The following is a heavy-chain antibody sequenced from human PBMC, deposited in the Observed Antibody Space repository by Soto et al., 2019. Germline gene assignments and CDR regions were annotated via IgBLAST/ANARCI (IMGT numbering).Heavy chain of an antibody. CDR1: GYTFTGYY. D-gene: IGHD2-2*01. J-gene: IGHJ6*03. V-gene: IGHV1-2*04. CDR2: INPNSGGT. CDR3: ARGRRYCSSTSCYSGPNYMDV. Sequence: GASVKVSCKASGYTFTGYYMHWVRQAPGQGLEWMGWINPNSGGTNYAQKFQGWVTMTRDTSISTAYMELSRLRSDDTAVYYCARGRRYCSSTSCYSGPNYMDVWGKGTTVTVSS.